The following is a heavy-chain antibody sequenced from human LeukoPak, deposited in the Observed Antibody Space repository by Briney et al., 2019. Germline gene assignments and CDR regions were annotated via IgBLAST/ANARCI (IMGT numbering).Heavy chain of an antibody. J-gene: IGHJ4*02. D-gene: IGHD6-19*01. CDR3: ARGREWLALFDY. CDR2: ISYDGTTK. Sequence: PGGSLRLSCAASGFTFSTYAMHWVRQAPGKGLEWVAVISYDGTTKYYADSVKGRFTIARDNSKNTLYLQMNSLRAEDTAVYYCARGREWLALFDYWGQGTLVTVSS. V-gene: IGHV3-30*04. CDR1: GFTFSTYA.